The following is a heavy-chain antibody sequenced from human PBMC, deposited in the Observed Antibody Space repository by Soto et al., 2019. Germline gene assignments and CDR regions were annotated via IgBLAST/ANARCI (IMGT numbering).Heavy chain of an antibody. J-gene: IGHJ4*02. V-gene: IGHV3-7*03. D-gene: IGHD7-27*01. CDR1: GFTFSSYW. CDR2: IKQDGSEK. CDR3: ARWANWDKFGY. Sequence: GGSLRLSCAASGFTFSSYWMSWVRQAPGKGLEWVAKIKQDGSEKYYVDSVKGRFTISRDNAKNSLYLQMNSLRAEDTAVDYCARWANWDKFGYWGQGALVIASS.